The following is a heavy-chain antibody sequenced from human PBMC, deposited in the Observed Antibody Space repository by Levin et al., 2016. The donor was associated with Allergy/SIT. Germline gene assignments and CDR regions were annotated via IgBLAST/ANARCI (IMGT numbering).Heavy chain of an antibody. Sequence: SVKVSCKASGGTFSSYAISWVRQAPGQGLEWMGGIIPIFGTANYAQKFQGRVTITADESTSTAYMELSSLRSEDTAVYYCARARRDSGKYYYYYMDVWGKGTTVTVSS. CDR1: GGTFSSYA. V-gene: IGHV1-69*13. CDR3: ARARRDSGKYYYYYMDV. CDR2: IIPIFGTA. J-gene: IGHJ6*03. D-gene: IGHD1-26*01.